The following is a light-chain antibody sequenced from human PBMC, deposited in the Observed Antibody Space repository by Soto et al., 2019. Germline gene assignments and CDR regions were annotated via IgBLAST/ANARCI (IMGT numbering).Light chain of an antibody. CDR3: QHYDSYSWT. Sequence: DIQMTQSPSTLSASVGDRVTITCRASQSISTWLAWFQQKPGKAPKLLIYRASSLESGVPSRFSGSGSGTEFTLTSSSLQPDDFATYYCQHYDSYSWTFGQGNKVEIK. J-gene: IGKJ1*01. V-gene: IGKV1-5*03. CDR1: QSISTW. CDR2: RAS.